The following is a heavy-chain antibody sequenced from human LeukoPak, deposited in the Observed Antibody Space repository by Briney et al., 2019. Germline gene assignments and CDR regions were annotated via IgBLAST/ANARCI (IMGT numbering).Heavy chain of an antibody. CDR1: GGSISTTSYY. V-gene: IGHV4-39*01. D-gene: IGHD3-10*01. CDR2: TFYNGST. Sequence: SETLSLTCTVSGGSISTTSYYWGWIRQPPGKGLEWIGNTFYNGSTYYNPSLKSRVTISVDTSKNQFSLKLSSVTAADTTVYYCARGPLGSSGFGELLWKGTFDYWGQGTLVTVSS. CDR3: ARGPLGSSGFGELLWKGTFDY. J-gene: IGHJ4*02.